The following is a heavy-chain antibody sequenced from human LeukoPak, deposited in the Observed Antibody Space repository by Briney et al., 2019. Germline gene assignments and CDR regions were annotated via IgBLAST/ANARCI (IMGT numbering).Heavy chain of an antibody. Sequence: GGSLRLPCAASGFSFSAYSMNWVCQAPGKGLEWISYITSDSSDLSYADSVRGRFTISRDNAKNSLSLQMNSLRDEDTAVYYCARDLDWAFDSWGQGTLVIVSS. CDR3: ARDLDWAFDS. CDR1: GFSFSAYS. D-gene: IGHD3/OR15-3a*01. CDR2: ITSDSSDL. J-gene: IGHJ4*02. V-gene: IGHV3-21*05.